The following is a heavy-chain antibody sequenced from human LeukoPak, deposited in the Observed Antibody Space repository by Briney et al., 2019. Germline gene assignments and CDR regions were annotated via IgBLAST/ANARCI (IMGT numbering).Heavy chain of an antibody. D-gene: IGHD6-13*01. J-gene: IGHJ4*02. CDR1: GGSISSYY. V-gene: IGHV4-59*01. Sequence: PSETLSLTCIVSGGSISSYYWSWIRQPPGKGLEWIGYIYYSGSTNYNPSLKSRVTISVDTSKNQFSLKLSSVTAADTAVYYCARGQGRAAGYFDYWGQGTLVTVSS. CDR2: IYYSGST. CDR3: ARGQGRAAGYFDY.